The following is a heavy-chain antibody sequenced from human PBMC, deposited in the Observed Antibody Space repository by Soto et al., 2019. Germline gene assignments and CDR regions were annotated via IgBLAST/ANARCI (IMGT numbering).Heavy chain of an antibody. J-gene: IGHJ4*01. D-gene: IGHD3-22*01. CDR3: ARGGYYYENSGQNAYDY. CDR2: IYYGGST. Sequence: TLSLTCTVSGGSISSGGYYWSWIRQHPGKGLEWIGYIYYGGSTYYNPSLKSRATISGDTSKNQFSLKLSSVTAADTAVYYCARGGYYYENSGQNAYDYWGQGILVTVSS. CDR1: GGSISSGGYY. V-gene: IGHV4-31*03.